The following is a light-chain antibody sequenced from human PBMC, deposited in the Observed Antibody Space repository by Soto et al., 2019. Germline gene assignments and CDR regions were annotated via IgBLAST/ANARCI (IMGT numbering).Light chain of an antibody. Sequence: EIVFTQSPCTLSASPADRSTLSCRASQIIHNNNLAWYQQKRGQAPRLLIFGASIRATGIPDRFSGSGSGTDFTLSISSLQPEDFATYYCQQSYSTPITFGQGTRLEIK. CDR3: QQSYSTPIT. CDR2: GAS. J-gene: IGKJ5*01. V-gene: IGKV3-20*01. CDR1: QIIHNNN.